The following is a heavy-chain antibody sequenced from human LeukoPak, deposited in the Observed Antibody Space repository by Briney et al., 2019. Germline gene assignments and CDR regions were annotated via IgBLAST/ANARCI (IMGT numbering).Heavy chain of an antibody. CDR2: IYYSGST. D-gene: IGHD3-22*01. J-gene: IGHJ4*02. CDR3: AAPSGSYDSSGYYYPFDY. V-gene: IGHV4-39*01. Sequence: SETLSLTCTVSGGSISSRSYYWGWIRQPPGKGLEWIGSIYYSGSTYYNPSLKSRVTISVDTSKNQFSLKLSSVTAADTAVYYCAAPSGSYDSSGYYYPFDYWGQGTLVTVSS. CDR1: GGSISSRSYY.